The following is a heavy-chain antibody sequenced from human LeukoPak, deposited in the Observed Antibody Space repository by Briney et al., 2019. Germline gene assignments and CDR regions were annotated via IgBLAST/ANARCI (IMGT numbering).Heavy chain of an antibody. J-gene: IGHJ4*02. CDR2: IRSKTFGGSP. CDR3: TRDTMGGIAGSGFDY. D-gene: IGHD3-16*01. V-gene: IGHV3-49*05. CDR1: GFTFGDHA. Sequence: KTGGSLRLSCAASGFTFGDHAINWFRQAPGKGLEWVGFIRSKTFGGSPDYAASVQGRFTISRDDSKSIAYLQMSSLKADDTAMYYCTRDTMGGIAGSGFDYWGQGTLVTVSS.